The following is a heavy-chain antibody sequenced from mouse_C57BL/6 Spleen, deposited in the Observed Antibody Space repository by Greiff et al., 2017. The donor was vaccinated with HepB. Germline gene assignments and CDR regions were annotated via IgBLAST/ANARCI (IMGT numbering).Heavy chain of an antibody. Sequence: QVQLKQPGAELVRPGTSVKLSCKASGYTFTSYWMHWVKQRPGQGLEWIGVIDPSDSYTNYNQKFKGKATLTVDTSSSTAYMQLSSLTSEDSAVYYCAIFYYYGSSYVGYAMDYWGQGTSVTVSS. J-gene: IGHJ4*01. D-gene: IGHD1-1*01. CDR1: GYTFTSYW. V-gene: IGHV1-59*01. CDR3: AIFYYYGSSYVGYAMDY. CDR2: IDPSDSYT.